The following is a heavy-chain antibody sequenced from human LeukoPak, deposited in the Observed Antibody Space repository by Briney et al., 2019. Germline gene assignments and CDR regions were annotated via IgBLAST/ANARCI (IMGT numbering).Heavy chain of an antibody. CDR1: GFTFSSYA. Sequence: GGSLRLSCAASGFTFSSYAMHWVRQAPGKGLEWVAVISYDGSNKYYADSVKGRFTISRDNSKNTLYLQMNSLRSEDTAVYYCARVGPAFEGAAIGAFDIWGQGTMVTVSS. CDR3: ARVGPAFEGAAIGAFDI. J-gene: IGHJ3*02. D-gene: IGHD2-2*01. V-gene: IGHV3-30*04. CDR2: ISYDGSNK.